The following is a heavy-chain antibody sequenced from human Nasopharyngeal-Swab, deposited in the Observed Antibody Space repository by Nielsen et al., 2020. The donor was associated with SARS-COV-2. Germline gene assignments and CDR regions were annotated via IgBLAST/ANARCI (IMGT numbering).Heavy chain of an antibody. V-gene: IGHV3-7*01. J-gene: IGHJ4*02. CDR1: AFTFSAYW. D-gene: IGHD3-22*01. CDR3: ARVPGGYDSSGYYFDQ. CDR2: ITQDGSEK. Sequence: GCSLRLSCAASAFTFSAYWMNWVRQAPGKGLEWVASITQDGSEKYYVDSVKGRFTISRDNAKNSLYLQMNSLRVEDTAVYYCARVPGGYDSSGYYFDQWGQGTLVTVSS.